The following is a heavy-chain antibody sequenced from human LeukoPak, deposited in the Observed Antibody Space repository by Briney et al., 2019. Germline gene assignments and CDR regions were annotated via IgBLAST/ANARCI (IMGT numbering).Heavy chain of an antibody. CDR3: ARLRSIAVAGTVLDY. J-gene: IGHJ4*02. CDR1: GGSISSSSYY. CDR2: IYYSGST. Sequence: SETLSPTCTVSGGSISSSSYYWGWIRQPPGKGLEWIGSIYYSGSTYYNPSLKSRVTISVDTSKNQFSLKLSSVTAADTAVYYCARLRSIAVAGTVLDYWGQGTLVTVSS. V-gene: IGHV4-39*01. D-gene: IGHD6-19*01.